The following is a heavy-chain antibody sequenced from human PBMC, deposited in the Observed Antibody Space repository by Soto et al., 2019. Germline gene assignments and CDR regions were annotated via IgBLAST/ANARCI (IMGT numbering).Heavy chain of an antibody. CDR2: ISWNSGNI. CDR3: AKDMDRSGYYFDAFDI. Sequence: SLRPSCAASGFTFDDYAMHWVRQAPEKGLEGVSGISWNSGNIGYADSVKGRFTISRDNAKNSLYLHMKSLRAEDTALYYCAKDMDRSGYYFDAFDIWGQGTMVTVSS. J-gene: IGHJ3*02. D-gene: IGHD3-22*01. CDR1: GFTFDDYA. V-gene: IGHV3-9*01.